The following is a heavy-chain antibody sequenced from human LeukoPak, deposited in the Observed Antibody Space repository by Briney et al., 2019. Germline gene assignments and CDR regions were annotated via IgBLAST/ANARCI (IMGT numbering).Heavy chain of an antibody. J-gene: IGHJ4*02. V-gene: IGHV4-4*07. D-gene: IGHD2-15*01. CDR1: GGSISSYY. Sequence: PSETLSLTCTVSGGSISSYYWSWIRQPAGKGLEWIGRIYTSGSTNYNPFLKSRVTMSVDTSKNQFSLKLSSVTAADTAVYYCARSLGYCSGGSCSQGHDYWGQGTLVTVSS. CDR2: IYTSGST. CDR3: ARSLGYCSGGSCSQGHDY.